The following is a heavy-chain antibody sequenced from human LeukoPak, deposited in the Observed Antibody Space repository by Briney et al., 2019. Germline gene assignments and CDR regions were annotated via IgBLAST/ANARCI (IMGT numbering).Heavy chain of an antibody. CDR3: ARARRGSTSSPFRSSIAARNYFDY. CDR2: INHSGST. V-gene: IGHV4-34*01. D-gene: IGHD6-6*01. Sequence: SETLPLTCAVYGGSFSGYYWSWIRQPPGKGLEWIGEINHSGSTNYNPSLKSRVTISVDTSKNQFSLKLSSVTAADTAVYYCARARRGSTSSPFRSSIAARNYFDYWGQGTLVTVSS. J-gene: IGHJ4*02. CDR1: GGSFSGYY.